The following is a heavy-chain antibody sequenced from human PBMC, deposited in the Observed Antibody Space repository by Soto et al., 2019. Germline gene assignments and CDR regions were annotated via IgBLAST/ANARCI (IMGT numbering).Heavy chain of an antibody. CDR2: IKQDGSEK. CDR3: ARGPGPFEYSSSYDY. V-gene: IGHV3-7*01. D-gene: IGHD6-6*01. CDR1: GFTFSSYW. J-gene: IGHJ4*02. Sequence: GGSLRLSCAASGFTFSSYWMSWVRQAPGKGLEWVANIKQDGSEKYYVDSVKGRFTISRDNAKNSLYLQMNSLRAEDTAVYYCARGPGPFEYSSSYDYWGRGTLVTVSS.